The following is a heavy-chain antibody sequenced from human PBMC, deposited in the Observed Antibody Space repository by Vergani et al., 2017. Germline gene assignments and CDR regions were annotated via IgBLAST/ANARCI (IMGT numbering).Heavy chain of an antibody. J-gene: IGHJ4*02. CDR2: IYYSGGT. D-gene: IGHD3-16*02. CDR3: AGSLGGLSLXVDY. V-gene: IGHV4-31*03. Sequence: QVQLQESGPGLVKPSQTLSLTCTVSGGSISSGGYYWSWIRQHPGKGLEWIGYIYYSGGTYYNPSLKSRVTISVETSKNQFSLKLSSVTAADTAVYYCAGSLGGLSLXVDYWGQGTLVTVSS. CDR1: GGSISSGGYY.